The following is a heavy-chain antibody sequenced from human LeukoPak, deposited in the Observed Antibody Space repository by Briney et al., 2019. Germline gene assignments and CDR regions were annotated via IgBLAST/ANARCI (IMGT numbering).Heavy chain of an antibody. V-gene: IGHV3-33*01. Sequence: PGGSLRLSCAASGFTFSSYGMHWVRLAPGKGLEWVAVIWYDGSNKYYADSVKGRFTISRDNSKNTLYLQMNSLRAEDTAMYYCARGEAAARNFRAEYFQLWGQGTLVTVSS. D-gene: IGHD6-13*01. CDR3: ARGEAAARNFRAEYFQL. CDR2: IWYDGSNK. CDR1: GFTFSSYG. J-gene: IGHJ1*01.